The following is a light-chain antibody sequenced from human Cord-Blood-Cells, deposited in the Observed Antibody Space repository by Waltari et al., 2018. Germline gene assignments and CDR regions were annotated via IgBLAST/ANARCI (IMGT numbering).Light chain of an antibody. Sequence: EIVMTQSPATLSVSPGERATLSCRASQNGSSNLSWYQQKPGQAPRLLIDGASTRATGIPARCSGSGSGTEFTLTISSLQSEDFAVYYCQQYNNWPTWTFGQGTKVEIK. CDR2: GAS. CDR1: QNGSSN. CDR3: QQYNNWPTWT. J-gene: IGKJ1*01. V-gene: IGKV3-15*01.